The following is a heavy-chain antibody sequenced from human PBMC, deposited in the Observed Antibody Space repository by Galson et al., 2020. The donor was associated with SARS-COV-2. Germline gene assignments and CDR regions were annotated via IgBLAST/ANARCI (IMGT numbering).Heavy chain of an antibody. CDR2: ISGSGDTT. D-gene: IGHD3-9*01. CDR3: VKPLHYDILPLGLQV. Sequence: GGSLRLSCAASGFIFSAYDMSWVRQAPGKGLEWVSDISGSGDTTYYADSVQGRFTISRDNSKNTVYLHINSLTAEDTAVYYCVKPLHYDILPLGLQVWGQGTTVIVSS. V-gene: IGHV3-23*01. CDR1: GFIFSAYD. J-gene: IGHJ6*02.